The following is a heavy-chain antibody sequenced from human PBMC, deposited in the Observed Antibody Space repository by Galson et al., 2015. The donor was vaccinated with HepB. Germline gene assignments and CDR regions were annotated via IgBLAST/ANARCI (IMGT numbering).Heavy chain of an antibody. CDR3: ARSGVGYYDILTGYLVYFDY. CDR2: ISSSGSTI. Sequence: SPRLSCAASGFTFSNYEMNWVRQAPGKGLEWISYISSSGSTIYYADSVKGRFTISRDNAKNSLYLQMNSLRAEDTAVYYCARSGVGYYDILTGYLVYFDYWGQGTLVTVSS. CDR1: GFTFSNYE. J-gene: IGHJ4*02. D-gene: IGHD3-9*01. V-gene: IGHV3-48*03.